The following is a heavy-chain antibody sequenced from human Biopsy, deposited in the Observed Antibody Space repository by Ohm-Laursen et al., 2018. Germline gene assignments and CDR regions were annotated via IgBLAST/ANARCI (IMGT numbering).Heavy chain of an antibody. D-gene: IGHD2-15*01. J-gene: IGHJ4*02. CDR2: ISNSGNT. V-gene: IGHV4-59*08. CDR1: GDSIHSSY. Sequence: GTLSLPCTVSGDSIHSSYWCWIRQAPGKGLEWIGFISNSGNTNYNPSLKSRVTISADTSKNQFSLKLGSVTVADTAVFYCSRRGGGGRSFDYWGQGSLVTVSS. CDR3: SRRGGGGRSFDY.